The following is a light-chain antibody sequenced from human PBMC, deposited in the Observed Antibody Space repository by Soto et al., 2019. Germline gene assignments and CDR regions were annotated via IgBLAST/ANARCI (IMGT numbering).Light chain of an antibody. V-gene: IGKV3-20*01. CDR3: QQYGSSPLYT. J-gene: IGKJ2*01. CDR1: QSVSSSY. Sequence: EIVLTQSPGTLSLSPGERATLSCRASQSVSSSYLAWYQQKPGQAPRLLIYGASIRATGIPDRFSGSGSGTDFTLTISRLEPEDFAVYYCQQYGSSPLYTFGHGTKLEIK. CDR2: GAS.